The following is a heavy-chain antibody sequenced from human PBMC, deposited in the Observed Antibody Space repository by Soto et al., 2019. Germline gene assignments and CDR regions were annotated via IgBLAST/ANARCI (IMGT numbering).Heavy chain of an antibody. Sequence: QVQLVESGGGVVQPGRSLRLSCAASGFTFSSYGMHWVRQAPGKGLEWVAVIWYDGSNKYYADSVKGRFTISRDNSKNLLYLQMKSLKAEDTAVYYCARNLIGESFHRSCGYYYGMDVWGQGTTVTGCS. D-gene: IGHD3-10*01. CDR3: ARNLIGESFHRSCGYYYGMDV. CDR1: GFTFSSYG. CDR2: IWYDGSNK. J-gene: IGHJ6*02. V-gene: IGHV3-33*01.